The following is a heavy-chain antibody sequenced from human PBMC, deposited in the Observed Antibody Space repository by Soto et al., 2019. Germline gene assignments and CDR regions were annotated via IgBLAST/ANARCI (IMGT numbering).Heavy chain of an antibody. J-gene: IGHJ5*02. CDR3: ARLYMVRGVMCWFDP. CDR2: ISQSGNT. CDR1: GGSISSSNW. D-gene: IGHD3-10*01. Sequence: SETLSLTCAVSGGSISSSNWWSWVRQPQGKRLEWIGAISQSGNTNYNPKLRSRLTISLHKYKNQFSLNLTSVTAVDTAVYYCARLYMVRGVMCWFDPWGQGTLVTVSS. V-gene: IGHV4-4*02.